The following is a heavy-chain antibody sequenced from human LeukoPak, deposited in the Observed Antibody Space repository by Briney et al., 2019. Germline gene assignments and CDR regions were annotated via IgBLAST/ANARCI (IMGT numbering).Heavy chain of an antibody. V-gene: IGHV4-59*01. Sequence: SETLSLTCTVSGGSITNSYWNWLRQSPGKGLEWIGYINYSGSTNYNPSLKSRVTISVDTSKNQFSLKLSSVTAADTAVYFCARDPLSTNDFDIWGQGTMVTVSS. D-gene: IGHD1-1*01. CDR3: ARDPLSTNDFDI. J-gene: IGHJ3*02. CDR2: INYSGST. CDR1: GGSITNSY.